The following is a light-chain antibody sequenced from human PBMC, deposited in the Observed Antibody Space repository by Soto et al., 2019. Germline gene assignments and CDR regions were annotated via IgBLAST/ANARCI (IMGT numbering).Light chain of an antibody. CDR3: CSYAGRSTFDVV. V-gene: IGLV2-23*02. CDR2: DVN. CDR1: SSDVGSYNL. J-gene: IGLJ2*01. Sequence: QSVLTQPTSVSGSPGQSITISCTGTSSDVGSYNLVSWYQHHPGKAPKLMIYDVNKRPSGVSNRFSGSKSGNTASLTISGLQSEDEADYFCCSYAGRSTFDVVFGGGTKRTVL.